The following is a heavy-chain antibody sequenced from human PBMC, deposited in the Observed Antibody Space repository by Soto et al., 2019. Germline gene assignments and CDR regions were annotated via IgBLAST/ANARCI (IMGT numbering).Heavy chain of an antibody. V-gene: IGHV6-1*01. CDR1: GDSVSSNSAG. Sequence: SQTRSLTCAITGDSVSSNSAGWSWARHSPARGLEWLGRTYYRSKWYYEYAVSVRGRITINPDTSKNQYSLQLNSVTPEDTAVYFCARGEQYSGRIFDYWGQGTLVTVSS. CDR2: TYYRSKWYY. J-gene: IGHJ4*01. CDR3: ARGEQYSGRIFDY. D-gene: IGHD1-26*01.